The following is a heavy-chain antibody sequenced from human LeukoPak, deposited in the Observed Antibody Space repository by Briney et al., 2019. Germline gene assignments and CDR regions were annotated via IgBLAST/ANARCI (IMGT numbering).Heavy chain of an antibody. CDR1: GFTFSRYW. J-gene: IGHJ4*02. CDR3: ARDADY. CDR2: IKQDGSEK. Sequence: GGSLRLSCAASGFTFSRYWMSWVRQAPGKGLEWVANIKQDGSEKYYVDSVKGRFTISRDNSKNTLYLQMNSLRAEDTAVYYCARDADYWGQGTLVTVSS. V-gene: IGHV3-7*01.